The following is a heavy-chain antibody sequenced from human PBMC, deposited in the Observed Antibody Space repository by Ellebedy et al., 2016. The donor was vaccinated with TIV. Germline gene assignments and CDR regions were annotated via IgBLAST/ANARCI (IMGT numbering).Heavy chain of an antibody. Sequence: ASVKVSCXASGYTFTSYGISWVRQAPGQGLEWMGWINPNSGGTNYAQKFQGRVTMTRDTSISTAYMELSRLRSDDTAVYYCARDRRGIFGVVKGWFDPWGQGTLVTVSS. CDR3: ARDRRGIFGVVKGWFDP. D-gene: IGHD3-3*01. CDR1: GYTFTSYG. V-gene: IGHV1-2*02. J-gene: IGHJ5*02. CDR2: INPNSGGT.